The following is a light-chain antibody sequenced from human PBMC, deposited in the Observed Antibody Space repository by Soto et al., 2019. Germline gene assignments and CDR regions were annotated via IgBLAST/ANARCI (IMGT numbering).Light chain of an antibody. J-gene: IGLJ1*01. CDR1: NIDSRT. CDR3: QVWDNVDGHIYV. CDR2: DNS. Sequence: SYELTQPPSVSVAPGQTATISCGENNIDSRTVHWYQQKPGQAPLLVVYDNSFRPSGIPNRFSGSNSGNTATLTISRVEAGDEAHYYCQVWDNVDGHIYVFGTGTKGTVL. V-gene: IGLV3-21*02.